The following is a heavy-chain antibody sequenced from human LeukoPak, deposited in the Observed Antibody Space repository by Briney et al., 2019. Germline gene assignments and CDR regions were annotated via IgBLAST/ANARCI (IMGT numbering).Heavy chain of an antibody. D-gene: IGHD5-12*01. CDR2: ISSGSSYI. CDR1: GFTFSSYS. J-gene: IGHJ6*03. Sequence: GASLKLSCAASGFTFSSYSMNWVRQAPGKGLEWVSSISSGSSYIYYADSVKGRFTISRDNAKNSLYLQMNSLSAEDTAVYYCACTSGYDFSSYYYYYMDVWGKGTTVTVSS. CDR3: ACTSGYDFSSYYYYYMDV. V-gene: IGHV3-21*01.